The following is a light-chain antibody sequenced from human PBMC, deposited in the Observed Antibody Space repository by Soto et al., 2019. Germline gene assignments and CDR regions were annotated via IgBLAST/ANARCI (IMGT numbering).Light chain of an antibody. CDR1: NSNIGANT. Sequence: QSVLTQPPSASGTPGQRVSISCSGSNSNIGANTVNWYQQVPGAAPKLLIYSNSQWPSGVPDRFSASKSATSASVAISGLQSDDEADYYCASWDDSLNGVVFGGGTKLTVL. V-gene: IGLV1-44*01. J-gene: IGLJ2*01. CDR3: ASWDDSLNGVV. CDR2: SNS.